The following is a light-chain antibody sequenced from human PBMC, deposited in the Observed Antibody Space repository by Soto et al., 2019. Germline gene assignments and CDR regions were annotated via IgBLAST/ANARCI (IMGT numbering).Light chain of an antibody. Sequence: EIVLTQSPGTLSLTPGERATLSCRASQSVSSSYLAWYQQKPGQAPRLLIYGASIRATGIPDRFSGSGSGTDFTLTISRLEPEDFSLYYCQQYGSSPFTFGPGTKVDSK. CDR1: QSVSSSY. V-gene: IGKV3-20*01. J-gene: IGKJ3*01. CDR2: GAS. CDR3: QQYGSSPFT.